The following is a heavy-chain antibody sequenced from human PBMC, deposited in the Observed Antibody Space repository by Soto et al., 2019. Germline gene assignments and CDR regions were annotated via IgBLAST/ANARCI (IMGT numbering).Heavy chain of an antibody. V-gene: IGHV4-61*08. CDR1: GGSVSSGDYY. Sequence: PSETLSLTCTVSGGSVSSGDYYWSWIRQPPGKGLEWIGYIYYSGNTNYNPSLKSRVIISVDTSENLFSLKLTSVTAADTAVYYCARIPVDTSMIYWLDPWGQGTLVTVSS. D-gene: IGHD5-18*01. CDR3: ARIPVDTSMIYWLDP. J-gene: IGHJ5*02. CDR2: IYYSGNT.